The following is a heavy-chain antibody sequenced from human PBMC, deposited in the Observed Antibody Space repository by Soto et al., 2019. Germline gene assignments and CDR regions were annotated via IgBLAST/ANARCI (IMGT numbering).Heavy chain of an antibody. CDR3: ARASDGIAVAGTPRDYYYYYGMDV. J-gene: IGHJ6*02. CDR1: GGTFSSYA. V-gene: IGHV1-69*06. D-gene: IGHD6-19*01. CDR2: IIPIFGTA. Sequence: SVKVSCKASGGTFSSYAISWVRQAPGQGLEWMGGIIPIFGTANYAQKFQGRVTITADKSTSTAYMELSSLRSEDTAVYYCARASDGIAVAGTPRDYYYYYGMDVWGQGSTVAVSS.